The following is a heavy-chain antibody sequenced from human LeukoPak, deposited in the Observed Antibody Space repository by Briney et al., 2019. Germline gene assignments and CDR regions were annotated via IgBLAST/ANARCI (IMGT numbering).Heavy chain of an antibody. CDR1: GFTFSSYS. CDR3: ARGSGMDV. V-gene: IGHV3-66*01. J-gene: IGHJ6*02. Sequence: PGGSLRLSCAASGFTFSSYSMNWVRQAPGKGLEWVSVIYSGGSTYYADSVKGRFTISRDNSKNTLYLQMNSLRAEDTAVYYCARGSGMDVWGQGTTVTVSS. CDR2: IYSGGST.